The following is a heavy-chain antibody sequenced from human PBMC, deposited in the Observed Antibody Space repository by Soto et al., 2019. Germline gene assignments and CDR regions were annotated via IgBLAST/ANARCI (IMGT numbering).Heavy chain of an antibody. J-gene: IGHJ4*02. V-gene: IGHV4-59*01. CDR2: IYYSGST. CDR1: GGSISSYY. CDR3: TRGGLMGLFHF. Sequence: SETLSLTCAVSGGSISSYYWSWIRQPPGKGLEWIGYIYYSGSTNYNPSLKRRVTISVDTSKNQFSLKLSSVTAADTAVYYCTRGGLMGLFHFWGQAILVTVSS.